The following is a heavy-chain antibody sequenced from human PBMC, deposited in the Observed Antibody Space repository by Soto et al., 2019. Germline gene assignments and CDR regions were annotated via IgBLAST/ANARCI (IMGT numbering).Heavy chain of an antibody. CDR1: GFSFSTYT. V-gene: IGHV3-23*01. D-gene: IGHD2-8*01. CDR2: ISGSGGSP. CDR3: AKARCTTSNCYVPDY. Sequence: PGGSLRLSCAASGFSFSTYTMSWVRRAPGKGLEWVSAISGSGGSPSYADSVQGRFTISRDNPKKTLYLQMNSLRAEDTAVYYCAKARCTTSNCYVPDYWGQGNLVTVPS. J-gene: IGHJ4*02.